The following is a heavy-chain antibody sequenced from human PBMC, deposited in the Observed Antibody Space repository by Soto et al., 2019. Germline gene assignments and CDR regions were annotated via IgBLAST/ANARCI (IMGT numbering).Heavy chain of an antibody. CDR3: AKVFPYTYYDILTGYYRWEYFDY. J-gene: IGHJ4*02. D-gene: IGHD3-9*01. CDR1: GFTFSSYA. Sequence: PGGSLRLSCAASGFTFSSYAMSWVRQAPGKGLEWVSAISGSGGSTYYADSVKGRFTISRDNSKNTLYLQMNSLRAEDTAVYYCAKVFPYTYYDILTGYYRWEYFDYWGQGTLVTVSS. V-gene: IGHV3-23*01. CDR2: ISGSGGST.